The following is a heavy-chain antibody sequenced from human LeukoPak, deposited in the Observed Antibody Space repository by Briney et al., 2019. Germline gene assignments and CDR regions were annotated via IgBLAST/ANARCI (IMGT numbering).Heavy chain of an antibody. J-gene: IGHJ4*02. D-gene: IGHD3-9*01. V-gene: IGHV3-21*01. CDR1: GFTFNTFN. CDR3: ARGHYDVLAASYKWTPDY. Sequence: GGSLRLSCAASGFTFNTFNMNWVRQAPGKGLEWVSSTTSGGDYIYYADSVKGRFTTSRDNAKNSLSLQLNSLRVEDTAVYYCARGHYDVLAASYKWTPDYWGQGTLVTVSS. CDR2: TTSGGDYI.